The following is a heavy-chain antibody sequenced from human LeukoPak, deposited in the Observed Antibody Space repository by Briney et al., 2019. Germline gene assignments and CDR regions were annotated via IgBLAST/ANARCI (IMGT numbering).Heavy chain of an antibody. J-gene: IGHJ4*02. D-gene: IGHD3-9*01. V-gene: IGHV3-21*01. CDR1: GFTFNTFN. CDR3: ARGHYDVLAASYKWTPDY. Sequence: GGSLRLSCAASGFTFNTFNMNWVRQAPGKGLEWVSSTTSGGDYIYYADSVKGRFTTSRDNAKNSLSLQLNSLRVEDTAVYYCARGHYDVLAASYKWTPDYWGQGTLVTVSS. CDR2: TTSGGDYI.